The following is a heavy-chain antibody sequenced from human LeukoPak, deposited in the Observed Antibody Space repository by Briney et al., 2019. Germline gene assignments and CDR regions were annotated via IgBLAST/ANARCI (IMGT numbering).Heavy chain of an antibody. CDR1: GGSISSSSYY. D-gene: IGHD3-10*01. Sequence: SETLSLTCTVSGGSISSSSYYWGWIRQPPGKGLEWIGSIYYSGSTYYNPSLKSRVTISVDTSKNQFSLKLSSVTAADTAVYYCARDGPPLMVRGASEWAWFDPWGQGTLVTVSS. CDR3: ARDGPPLMVRGASEWAWFDP. V-gene: IGHV4-39*07. CDR2: IYYSGST. J-gene: IGHJ5*02.